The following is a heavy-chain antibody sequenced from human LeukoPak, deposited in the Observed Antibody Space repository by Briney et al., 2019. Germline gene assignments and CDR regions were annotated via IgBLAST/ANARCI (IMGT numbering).Heavy chain of an antibody. Sequence: SKTLSLTCTVSGGSISSSNYFWVWIRQPPGKGLEWIGSSYYSGNTYYNPSLKSRVTISVDTSKNHFSLDLRSVMAADTAVYYCARHGNVVVVPAAKGFDYWGQGTQVTVSS. J-gene: IGHJ4*02. CDR3: ARHGNVVVVPAAKGFDY. CDR2: SYYSGNT. D-gene: IGHD2-2*01. V-gene: IGHV4-39*01. CDR1: GGSISSSNYF.